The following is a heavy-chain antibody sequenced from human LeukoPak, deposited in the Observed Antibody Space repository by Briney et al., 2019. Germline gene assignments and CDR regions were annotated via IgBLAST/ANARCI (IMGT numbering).Heavy chain of an antibody. CDR2: ISSSSSYT. CDR3: ARDGRGLGDYDAFDI. Sequence: GGSLRLSCAASGFTFSDYYMSWIRQAPGKGLGWVSYISSSSSYTNYADSVKGRFTISRDNAKNSLYLQMNSLRAEDTAVYYCARDGRGLGDYDAFDIWGQGTMVTVSS. CDR1: GFTFSDYY. J-gene: IGHJ3*02. D-gene: IGHD4-17*01. V-gene: IGHV3-11*05.